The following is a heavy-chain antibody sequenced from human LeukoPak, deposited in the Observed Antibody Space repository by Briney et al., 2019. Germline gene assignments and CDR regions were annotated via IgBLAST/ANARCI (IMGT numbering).Heavy chain of an antibody. CDR2: MNPNSGNT. J-gene: IGHJ5*02. V-gene: IGHV1-8*01. Sequence: GASVTVSCKASGYTFTSYDINWARQATGQGLEWMGWMNPNSGNTGYAQKFQGRVTMTRNTSISTAYMELSSLRSEDTAVYYCARGASNRYDSLQYNWFDPWGQGTLVTVSS. CDR1: GYTFTSYD. D-gene: IGHD2-2*01. CDR3: ARGASNRYDSLQYNWFDP.